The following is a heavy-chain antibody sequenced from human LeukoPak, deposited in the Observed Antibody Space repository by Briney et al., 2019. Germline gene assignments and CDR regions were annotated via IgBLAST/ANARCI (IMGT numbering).Heavy chain of an antibody. CDR1: GYSFTSYW. J-gene: IGHJ4*02. D-gene: IGHD6-6*01. CDR3: ARIASYSSSHEFDY. CDR2: IDPSDSYT. Sequence: KVSCKASGYSFTSYWISWVRQMPGKGLEWMGRIDPSDSYTNYSPSFQGHVTISADKSISTAYLQWSSLKASDTAMYYCARIASYSSSHEFDYWGQGTLVTVSS. V-gene: IGHV5-10-1*01.